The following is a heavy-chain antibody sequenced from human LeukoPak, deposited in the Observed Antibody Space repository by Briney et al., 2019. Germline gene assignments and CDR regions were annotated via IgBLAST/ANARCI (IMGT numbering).Heavy chain of an antibody. CDR1: GXSXSSGGYY. Sequence: TLSLXXTVSGXSXSSGGYYWSWIRQPPGKGLEWIGYIYYSGSTNYNPSLKSRVTISVDSSKNQFSLKLSSVTTADTAVYYCARGRARDSSGYPNYWGQGTLVTVSS. V-gene: IGHV4-61*08. CDR2: IYYSGST. J-gene: IGHJ4*02. CDR3: ARGRARDSSGYPNY. D-gene: IGHD3-22*01.